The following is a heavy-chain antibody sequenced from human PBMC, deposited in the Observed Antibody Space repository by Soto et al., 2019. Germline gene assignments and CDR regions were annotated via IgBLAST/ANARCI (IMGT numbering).Heavy chain of an antibody. Sequence: SETLSLTCAVYGGSFSGYYWSWIRQPPGKGPEWIGEINHSGSTNYNPSLKSRVTISVDTSKNQFSLKLSSVTAADTAVYYCARTPMVRGVNALHYYYYMDVWGKGTTVTVSS. CDR1: GGSFSGYY. V-gene: IGHV4-34*01. J-gene: IGHJ6*03. CDR2: INHSGST. CDR3: ARTPMVRGVNALHYYYYMDV. D-gene: IGHD3-10*01.